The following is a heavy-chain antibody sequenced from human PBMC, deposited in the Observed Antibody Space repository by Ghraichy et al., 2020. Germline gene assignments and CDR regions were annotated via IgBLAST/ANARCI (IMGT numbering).Heavy chain of an antibody. CDR2: IRSKVATYAT. D-gene: IGHD2-21*01. J-gene: IGHJ4*02. V-gene: IGHV3-73*01. Sequence: GSLRLSCAASGFTFSDASIHWVRQASGKGLEWIGRIRSKVATYATSYAASVKGRFTISRDDSKTTASLQMESLKTEETAVYYCVRHYCGTSRCYDNWGQGTLVTVSS. CDR3: VRHYCGTSRCYDN. CDR1: GFTFSDAS.